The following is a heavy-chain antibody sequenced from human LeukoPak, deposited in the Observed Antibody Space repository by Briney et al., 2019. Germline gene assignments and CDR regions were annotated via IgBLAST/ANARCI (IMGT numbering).Heavy chain of an antibody. CDR1: GNTFTPYY. Sequence: ASVKVSCKASGNTFTPYYIHWGRQAPGQELEWIGWINPNSGGTNYAQKFQGRVTMTRDTSISTAYMELCRLRSDDTAVYYCARIYCSGGSCYYGFDSWGQGTLVTVSS. CDR3: ARIYCSGGSCYYGFDS. CDR2: INPNSGGT. V-gene: IGHV1-2*02. J-gene: IGHJ4*02. D-gene: IGHD2-15*01.